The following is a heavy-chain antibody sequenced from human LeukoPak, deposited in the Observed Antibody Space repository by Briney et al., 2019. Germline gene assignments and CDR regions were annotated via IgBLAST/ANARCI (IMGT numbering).Heavy chain of an antibody. CDR2: ISSSSSTI. J-gene: IGHJ6*03. D-gene: IGHD3-3*01. V-gene: IGHV3-48*01. Sequence: GGSLRLSCAASGFTFSSYSMNWVRQAPGKGLEWVSYISSSSSTIYYADSVKGRFTISRDNAKNSLYLQMNSLRAEDTAVYYCARDDDRDFWSGYYRDYMDVWGKGTTVTVSS. CDR3: ARDDDRDFWSGYYRDYMDV. CDR1: GFTFSSYS.